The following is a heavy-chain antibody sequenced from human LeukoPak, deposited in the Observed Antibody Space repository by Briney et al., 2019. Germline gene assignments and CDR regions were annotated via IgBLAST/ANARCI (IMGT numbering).Heavy chain of an antibody. D-gene: IGHD2-21*02. CDR3: ARVVTAWSMDV. CDR2: IKQDGSEK. J-gene: IGHJ6*03. Sequence: GGSLRLSCAASGFTFSSYWMTWFRQAPGKGLEWVANIKQDGSEKFYADSVKGRFTVSRDNAENSLFLQMNSLRAEDTALYYCARVVTAWSMDVWGKGTTVTVSS. CDR1: GFTFSSYW. V-gene: IGHV3-7*01.